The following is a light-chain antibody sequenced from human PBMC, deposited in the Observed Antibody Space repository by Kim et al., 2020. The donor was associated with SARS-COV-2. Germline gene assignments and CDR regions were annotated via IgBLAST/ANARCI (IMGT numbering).Light chain of an antibody. CDR2: DAS. CDR1: QSVNTN. V-gene: IGKV3-15*01. CDR3: QQYNNFRT. Sequence: SVSPGESATLSCRASQSVNTNIVWYQQRPGQAPRLLIYDASTRATGVPARFSGSGSGTEFTLTISSLQSEDLAVYYCQQYNNFRTFGQGTKVDIK. J-gene: IGKJ1*01.